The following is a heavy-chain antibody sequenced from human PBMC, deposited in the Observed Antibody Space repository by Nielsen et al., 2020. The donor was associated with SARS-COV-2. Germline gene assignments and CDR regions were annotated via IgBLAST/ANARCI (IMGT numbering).Heavy chain of an antibody. CDR1: GFTFDEYA. CDR3: ARDLVTRGFDY. D-gene: IGHD3-10*01. V-gene: IGHV3-9*01. J-gene: IGHJ4*02. CDR2: ISWNRGSI. Sequence: SLKISCAASGFTFDEYAMHWVRPAPGKGLEWVSGISWNRGSIGYSDSVKGRFTISRDNAKNTLYLPMNSLRAEDTAVYYCARDLVTRGFDYWGQGTLVTVSS.